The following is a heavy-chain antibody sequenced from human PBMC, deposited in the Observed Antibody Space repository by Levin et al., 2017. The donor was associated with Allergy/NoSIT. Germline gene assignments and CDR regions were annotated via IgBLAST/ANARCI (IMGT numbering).Heavy chain of an antibody. CDR3: ARGSVTTYYYYGMDV. CDR1: GFTFSSYA. V-gene: IGHV3-30-3*01. CDR2: ISYDGSNK. Sequence: GGSLRLSCAASGFTFSSYAIHWVRQAPCKGLVWVAVISYDGSNKYYADSVKGRFTISRDNSKNTLFLQMNSLRAEDTAVYYCARGSVTTYYYYGMDVWGQGTTVTVSS. D-gene: IGHD4-17*01. J-gene: IGHJ6*02.